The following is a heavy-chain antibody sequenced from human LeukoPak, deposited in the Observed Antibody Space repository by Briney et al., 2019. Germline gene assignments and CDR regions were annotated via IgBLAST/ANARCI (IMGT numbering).Heavy chain of an antibody. D-gene: IGHD2-2*02. CDR2: IRYDGSNK. J-gene: IGHJ4*02. V-gene: IGHV3-30*02. Sequence: PGGSLRLSCAASGFTFSNYGMHWVRQAPGKGLEWVAFIRYDGSNKYYADSVKGRFTISRDNSKNTLYLQMNSLRAEDTAVYYCAKGAGRYCSSTSCYNDYWGQGTLVTVSS. CDR3: AKGAGRYCSSTSCYNDY. CDR1: GFTFSNYG.